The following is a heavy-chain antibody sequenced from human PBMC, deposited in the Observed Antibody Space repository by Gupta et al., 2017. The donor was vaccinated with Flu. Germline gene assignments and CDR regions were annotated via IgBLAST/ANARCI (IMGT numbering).Heavy chain of an antibody. V-gene: IGHV3-21*01. CDR3: ARGPNRYWYLFDY. Sequence: MNWVRQAPGKGLEWVSSISSSSSYIYYADSVKGRFTISRDNAKNSLYLQMNSLRAEDTAVYYCARGPNRYWYLFDYWGQGTLVTVSS. J-gene: IGHJ4*02. CDR2: ISSSSSYI. D-gene: IGHD2-8*02.